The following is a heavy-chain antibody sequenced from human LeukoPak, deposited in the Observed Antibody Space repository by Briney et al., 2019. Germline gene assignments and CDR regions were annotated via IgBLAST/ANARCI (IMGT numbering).Heavy chain of an antibody. CDR2: ISYDRSNK. V-gene: IGHV3-30-3*01. D-gene: IGHD7-27*01. CDR1: GFTFSSYA. Sequence: GGSLRLSCAASGFTFSSYAMHWVRQAPGKGLEWVAVISYDRSNKYYADSVKGRFTISRDNSKNTLYLQMNSLRAEDTAVYYCARDRLLGTLYYFDYWGQGTLVTVSS. J-gene: IGHJ4*02. CDR3: ARDRLLGTLYYFDY.